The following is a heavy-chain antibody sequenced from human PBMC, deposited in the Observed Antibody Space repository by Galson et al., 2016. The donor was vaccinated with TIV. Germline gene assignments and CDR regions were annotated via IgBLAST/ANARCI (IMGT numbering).Heavy chain of an antibody. CDR1: GYALTNHA. J-gene: IGHJ3*02. CDR3: ARDREGYPAYYEFWGGYLDAFDI. V-gene: IGHV7-4-1*02. CDR2: INTRIHTDTGKP. Sequence: SVKVSCKASGYALTNHAITWVRQAPGQGLEWMGWINTRIHTDTGKPTYAQGFAGRFVFSLDTSVDTAFLQISSLKPEDTAVYYCARDREGYPAYYEFWGGYLDAFDIWGQGTMVTVSS. D-gene: IGHD3-3*01.